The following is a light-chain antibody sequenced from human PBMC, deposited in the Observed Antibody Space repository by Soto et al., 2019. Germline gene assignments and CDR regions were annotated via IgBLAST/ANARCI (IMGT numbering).Light chain of an antibody. CDR2: LGS. Sequence: DLVMTQSPLSLPVTPGEPASISCRSSQSLLHSNGYNYLDWYLQKPGQSPQLLIYLGSNRASGGPDRFSGSGSGTDFTLKISRVEAEDVGVYYCMQALQTPWTFGQGTNVEIK. V-gene: IGKV2-28*01. J-gene: IGKJ1*01. CDR3: MQALQTPWT. CDR1: QSLLHSNGYNY.